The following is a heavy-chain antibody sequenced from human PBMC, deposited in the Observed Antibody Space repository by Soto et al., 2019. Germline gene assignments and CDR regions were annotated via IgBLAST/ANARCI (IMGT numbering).Heavy chain of an antibody. CDR2: IKQDGSEK. CDR3: ARVRRYFDWLPTLYFDY. D-gene: IGHD3-9*01. CDR1: GFTFSSYG. V-gene: IGHV3-7*01. J-gene: IGHJ4*02. Sequence: GGSLRLSCAASGFTFSSYGMHWVRQAPGKGLEWVANIKQDGSEKYYVDSVKGRFTISRDNAKNSLYLQMNSLRAEDTAVYYCARVRRYFDWLPTLYFDYWGQGTLVTVSS.